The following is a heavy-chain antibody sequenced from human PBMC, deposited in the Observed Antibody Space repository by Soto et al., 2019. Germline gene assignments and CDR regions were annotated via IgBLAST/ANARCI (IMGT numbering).Heavy chain of an antibody. J-gene: IGHJ6*02. CDR2: IYYSGST. V-gene: IGHV4-59*01. CDR3: ARDLTSDYYYGMDF. CDR1: GGSISSYY. Sequence: QVQLPESGTGLVKPSETLSLTCTVSGGSISSYYWSWIRQPPGKGLEWIGYIYYSGSTNYNTSLKSRVTISGDTSKNQFSLKLSSVTAADTAVYYCARDLTSDYYYGMDFWGQGTTVTVSS. D-gene: IGHD2-2*01.